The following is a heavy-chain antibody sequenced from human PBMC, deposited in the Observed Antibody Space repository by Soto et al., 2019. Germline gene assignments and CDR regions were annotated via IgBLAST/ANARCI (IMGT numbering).Heavy chain of an antibody. J-gene: IGHJ4*02. V-gene: IGHV1-69*12. CDR3: ARLEGGLYDFWSGYPGEIDY. D-gene: IGHD3-3*01. CDR1: GGTFSSYA. CDR2: IIPIFGTA. Sequence: QVQLVQSGAEVKKPGSSVKVSCTASGGTFSSYAISWVRQAPGQGLEWMGGIIPIFGTANYAQKFQGRVTITADESTSTAYMELSSLRSEDTAVYYCARLEGGLYDFWSGYPGEIDYWGQGTLVTVSS.